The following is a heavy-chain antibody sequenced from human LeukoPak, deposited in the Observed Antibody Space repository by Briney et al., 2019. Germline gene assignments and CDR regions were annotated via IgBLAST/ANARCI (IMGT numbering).Heavy chain of an antibody. Sequence: ASVKVSCKASGGTFSSYAISWVRQAPGQGLEWMGRIIPILGIANYAQKFQGRVTITADKSTSTAYMELSSLRSEDTAVYYCARVLPSGGCYKNDYGGQGPLVPVS. J-gene: IGHJ4*02. D-gene: IGHD1-1*01. V-gene: IGHV1-69*04. CDR3: ARVLPSGGCYKNDY. CDR1: GGTFSSYA. CDR2: IIPILGIA.